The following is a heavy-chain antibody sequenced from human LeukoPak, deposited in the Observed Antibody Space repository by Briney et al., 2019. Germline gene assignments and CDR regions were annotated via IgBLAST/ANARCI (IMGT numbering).Heavy chain of an antibody. J-gene: IGHJ4*02. CDR3: ARQRFGELSTDY. Sequence: SETLSLTCTVSGGSISSYYWSWIRQPPGKGLEWIGYIYYSGSTNYNPSLKSRVTISVDTSKNQFSLKLSSVTAADTAVYYCARQRFGELSTDYWGQGTLVTVSS. V-gene: IGHV4-59*08. CDR2: IYYSGST. CDR1: GGSISSYY. D-gene: IGHD3-10*01.